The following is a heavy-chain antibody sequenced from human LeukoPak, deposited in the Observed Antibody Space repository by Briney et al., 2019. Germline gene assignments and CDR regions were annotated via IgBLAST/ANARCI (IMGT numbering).Heavy chain of an antibody. CDR2: ISGSGGST. V-gene: IGHV3-23*01. CDR3: ANLFVGVWMVVNRAFDI. Sequence: GGSLRLSCAASGFTFSSYAMSWVRQAPGKGLEWVSAISGSGGSTYYADSVKGRFTISRDNSKNTLYLQMNSLRAEDTAVYYCANLFVGVWMVVNRAFDIWGQGTMVTVSS. D-gene: IGHD2-21*01. J-gene: IGHJ3*02. CDR1: GFTFSSYA.